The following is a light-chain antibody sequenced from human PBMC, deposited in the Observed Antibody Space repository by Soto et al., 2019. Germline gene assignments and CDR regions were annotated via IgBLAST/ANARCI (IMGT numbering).Light chain of an antibody. CDR2: DVN. V-gene: IGLV2-14*01. CDR1: SSDVGGYNY. CDR3: SSYTSSSTLVV. J-gene: IGLJ2*01. Sequence: QSVLTQHASVSGSPGQSITISCTGTSSDVGGYNYVSWYQQQPGKAPKLMIYDVNNRPSGVSNRFSGSKSGNTASLTISGLQAEDEADYYCSSYTSSSTLVVFGGGTKVTVL.